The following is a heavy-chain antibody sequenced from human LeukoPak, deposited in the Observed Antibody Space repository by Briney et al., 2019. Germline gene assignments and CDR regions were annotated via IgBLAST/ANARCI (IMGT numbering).Heavy chain of an antibody. Sequence: ASVKVSCKASGYTFTSYAISWVRQAPGQGVEWMGWISAYNGNTNYAQKLQGRVTMTRDTSTSTAYMELRSLRSDDTAVYYCARDKYYDSSGSTIDWGQGTLVTVSS. CDR3: ARDKYYDSSGSTID. D-gene: IGHD3-22*01. CDR1: GYTFTSYA. CDR2: ISAYNGNT. J-gene: IGHJ4*02. V-gene: IGHV1-18*01.